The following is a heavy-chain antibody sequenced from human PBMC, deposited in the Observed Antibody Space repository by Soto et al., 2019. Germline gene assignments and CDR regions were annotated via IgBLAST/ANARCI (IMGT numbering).Heavy chain of an antibody. CDR1: GDSVSSYSAA. CDR2: TYYRSRFFS. CDR3: VRDRYSSSGWFDH. Sequence: QTLSLTCAISGDSVSSYSAAWNWIRQSPSGGLEWLGRTYYRSRFFSDYAESVKSRIIINPDTSKNQFSLQLKSVTPEDTAVYYCVRDRYSSSGWFDHWGQGTPVYVSA. D-gene: IGHD3-10*01. J-gene: IGHJ5*02. V-gene: IGHV6-1*01.